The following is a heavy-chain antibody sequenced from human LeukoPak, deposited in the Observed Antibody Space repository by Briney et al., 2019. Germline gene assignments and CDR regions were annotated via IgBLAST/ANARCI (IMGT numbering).Heavy chain of an antibody. Sequence: ASETLSLTCTVSGGSINSTNNYWGWIRQPPGKGLEWIGYIYYSGSTNYNPSLKSRVTISVDTSKNQFSLKLSSVTAADTAVYYCASNYGPYYYYYMDVWGKGTTVTVSS. CDR3: ASNYGPYYYYYMDV. J-gene: IGHJ6*03. D-gene: IGHD4-11*01. CDR1: GGSINSTNNY. CDR2: IYYSGST. V-gene: IGHV4-61*05.